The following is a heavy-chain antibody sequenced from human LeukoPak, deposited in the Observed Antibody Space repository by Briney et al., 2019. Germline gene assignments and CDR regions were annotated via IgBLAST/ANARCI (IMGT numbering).Heavy chain of an antibody. V-gene: IGHV3-23*01. D-gene: IGHD6-19*01. CDR2: ISGSGGST. CDR3: AREGPYSSGWSRRYYFDY. J-gene: IGHJ4*02. CDR1: GFTFSSYA. Sequence: GGSLRLSCAASGFTFSSYAMSWVRQAPGKGLEWVSAISGSGGSTYYADSVKGRFTISRDNSKNTLYLQMNSLRAEDTAVYYCAREGPYSSGWSRRYYFDYWGQGTLVTVSS.